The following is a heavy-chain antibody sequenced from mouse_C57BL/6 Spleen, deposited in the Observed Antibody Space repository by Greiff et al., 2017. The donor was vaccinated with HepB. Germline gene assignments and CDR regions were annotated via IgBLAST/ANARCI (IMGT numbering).Heavy chain of an antibody. D-gene: IGHD1-1*01. CDR2: ISDGGSYT. J-gene: IGHJ3*01. CDR3: ARGTTRFAY. Sequence: EVMLVESGGGLVKPGGSLKLSCAASGFTFSSYAMSWVRQTPEKRLEWVATISDGGSYTYYPDNVKGRFTISRDNAMNNLYLQMSHLKSEDTAMYYCARGTTRFAYWGQGTLVTVSA. V-gene: IGHV5-4*03. CDR1: GFTFSSYA.